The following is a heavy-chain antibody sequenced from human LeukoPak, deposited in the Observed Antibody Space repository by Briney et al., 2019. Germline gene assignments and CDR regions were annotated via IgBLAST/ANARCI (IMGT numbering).Heavy chain of an antibody. CDR1: GFTFSSYG. J-gene: IGHJ4*02. CDR3: AKGGDFDWLLYPYYFDY. D-gene: IGHD3-9*01. Sequence: GGSLRLSCAASGFTFSSYGMSWVRQAPGKGLEWVSAISGRGGSTYYADSVKGRFTISRDNSKNTLYLQMNSLRAEDTAVYYCAKGGDFDWLLYPYYFDYWGQGTLVTVSS. V-gene: IGHV3-23*01. CDR2: ISGRGGST.